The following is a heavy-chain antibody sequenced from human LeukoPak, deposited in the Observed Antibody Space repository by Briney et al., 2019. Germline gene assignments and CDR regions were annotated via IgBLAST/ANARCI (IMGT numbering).Heavy chain of an antibody. CDR2: ISGYNGNT. V-gene: IGHV1-18*01. J-gene: IGHJ6*03. CDR1: GYTFTSYG. CDR3: ARFGTVDYYYYYMDV. D-gene: IGHD1-14*01. Sequence: ASVKVSCKASGYTFTSYGISWVRQAPGQGLEWMGWISGYNGNTNYAQKSQGRVTMTRDTSISTAYMELSRLRSDDTAVYYCARFGTVDYYYYYMDVWGKGTTVTISS.